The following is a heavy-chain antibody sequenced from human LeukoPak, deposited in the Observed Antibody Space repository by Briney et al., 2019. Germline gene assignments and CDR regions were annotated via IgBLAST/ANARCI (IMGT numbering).Heavy chain of an antibody. J-gene: IGHJ4*02. V-gene: IGHV4-4*09. CDR3: AKSYFDYSTYYSYYFNL. CDR2: VYTSGST. D-gene: IGHD4-11*01. CDR1: GGSISGGY. Sequence: SETLPLTCTVSGGSISGGYWSWIRQPPGRGLEWIGYVYTSGSTNYNPSLKSRVTISVDTSKSQFALKLSSVTAADTAVYYCAKSYFDYSTYYSYYFNLWGQGALVTVSS.